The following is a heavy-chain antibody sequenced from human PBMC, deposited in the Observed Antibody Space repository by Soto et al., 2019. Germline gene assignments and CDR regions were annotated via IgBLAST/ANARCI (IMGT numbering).Heavy chain of an antibody. D-gene: IGHD1-1*01. V-gene: IGHV3-53*01. J-gene: IGHJ3*02. Sequence: DVQLEESGGGLIQPGGSLRLSCAASGFSFSGKNYLTWVRQAPGKGLEWVSALYSSDGTYYADSVKGRFSVSRDNSKNTFYLQLRSLGPEDTALYFCATWLQREHAFDIWGLGTMVTVSS. CDR1: GFSFSGKNY. CDR3: ATWLQREHAFDI. CDR2: LYSSDGT.